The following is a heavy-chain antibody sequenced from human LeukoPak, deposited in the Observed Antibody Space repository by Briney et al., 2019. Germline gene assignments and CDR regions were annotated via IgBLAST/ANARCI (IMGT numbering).Heavy chain of an antibody. D-gene: IGHD2-2*01. Sequence: GGSLRLSCAASGVTFSNAWMSWVRQAPGQGLEWVSRIKSKTDGGTTDYAAPVKGRFTISRDDSKNTLYLQMNSLKTEDTAVYYCTTVGHCSSTSCYAHWGQGTLVTVSS. V-gene: IGHV3-15*01. CDR3: TTVGHCSSTSCYAH. CDR1: GVTFSNAW. CDR2: IKSKTDGGTT. J-gene: IGHJ4*02.